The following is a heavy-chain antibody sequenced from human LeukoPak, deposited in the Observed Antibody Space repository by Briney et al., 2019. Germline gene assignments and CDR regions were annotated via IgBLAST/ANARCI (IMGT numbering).Heavy chain of an antibody. Sequence: GGSLRLSCAASGFTFSDYYMSWIRQAPGKGLEWIAYISSSTTYTKYADSVKGRFTISRDNAKNSLYLQMNSLRAEDTAVYYCARDLSLWTAWGQGTLVTVSS. V-gene: IGHV3-11*06. D-gene: IGHD2/OR15-2a*01. CDR3: ARDLSLWTA. J-gene: IGHJ5*02. CDR1: GFTFSDYY. CDR2: ISSSTTYT.